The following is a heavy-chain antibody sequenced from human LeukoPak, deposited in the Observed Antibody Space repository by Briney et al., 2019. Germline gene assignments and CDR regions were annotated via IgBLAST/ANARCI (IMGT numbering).Heavy chain of an antibody. D-gene: IGHD2-2*01. Sequence: GGSLRLSCATSGFTFRNHGMHWVRQAPGKGLEWVAVISYDGSNKYYADSVKGRFTISRDNSKNTLYLQMNSLRAEDTAVYYCARGWYQLLSYFQHWGQGTLVTVSS. CDR2: ISYDGSNK. CDR1: GFTFRNHG. V-gene: IGHV3-30*19. CDR3: ARGWYQLLSYFQH. J-gene: IGHJ1*01.